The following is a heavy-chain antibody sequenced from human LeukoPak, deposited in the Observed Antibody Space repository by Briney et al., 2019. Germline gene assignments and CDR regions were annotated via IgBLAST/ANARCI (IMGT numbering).Heavy chain of an antibody. V-gene: IGHV1-18*01. CDR3: ARGVGYCSGGSCPGDFDY. CDR1: GYTFTSYG. J-gene: IGHJ4*02. CDR2: ISAYNGNT. Sequence: GASVKVSCKASGYTFTSYGISWVRQAPGQGLEWMGWISAYNGNTNYAQKLQGRVTMTTDTSTSTAYMELRSLRSDDTAVYYCARGVGYCSGGSCPGDFDYWGQGTLVTVSS. D-gene: IGHD2-15*01.